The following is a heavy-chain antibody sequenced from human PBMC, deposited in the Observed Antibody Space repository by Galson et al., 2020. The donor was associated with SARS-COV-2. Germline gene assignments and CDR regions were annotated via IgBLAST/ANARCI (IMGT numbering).Heavy chain of an antibody. CDR3: ARGPKWPIFGGDYGLDV. Sequence: ASVKFSCKAPGYTFTDYHIHWVRQAPGQGLAWMGWINPKSDGTVYAQKFLGWVTMTRDRSINTAYMELTGLKADDTAVYYCARGPKWPIFGGDYGLDVWGQGTTVTVSS. CDR2: INPKSDGT. J-gene: IGHJ6*02. CDR1: GYTFTDYH. V-gene: IGHV1-2*04. D-gene: IGHD3-3*01.